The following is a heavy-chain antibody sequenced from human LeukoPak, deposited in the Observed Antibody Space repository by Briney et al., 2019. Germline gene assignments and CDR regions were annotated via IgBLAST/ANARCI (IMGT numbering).Heavy chain of an antibody. J-gene: IGHJ4*02. Sequence: SETLSRTCAVYGGSFSGYYWSWIRQPPGKGLEWIGEINHSGSTNYNPSLKSRVTISVDTSKNQFSLKLGSVTAADTAVYYCARGPEEYSSSSSPTHFDYWGQGTLVTVSS. CDR3: ARGPEEYSSSSSPTHFDY. CDR1: GGSFSGYY. V-gene: IGHV4-34*01. CDR2: INHSGST. D-gene: IGHD6-6*01.